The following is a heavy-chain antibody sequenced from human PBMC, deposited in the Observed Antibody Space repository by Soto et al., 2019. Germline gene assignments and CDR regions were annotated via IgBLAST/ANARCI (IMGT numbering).Heavy chain of an antibody. Sequence: QVQLVESGGGVVQPGGSLRLSRAASGFTFGRHGMHWVRQAPGKGLEWVAVIGSDGRRDSYADSVKGRFTISRDNGQNTLYLKMNSLRAEGTAVYYCARDDDYGDNGLDYWGQGTLVTVSS. CDR3: ARDDDYGDNGLDY. J-gene: IGHJ4*02. CDR2: IGSDGRRD. V-gene: IGHV3-33*01. CDR1: GFTFGRHG. D-gene: IGHD4-17*01.